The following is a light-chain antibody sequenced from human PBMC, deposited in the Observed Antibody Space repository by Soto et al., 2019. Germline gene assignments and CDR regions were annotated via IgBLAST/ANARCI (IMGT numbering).Light chain of an antibody. CDR1: SSNIGAGYD. CDR2: GNN. Sequence: QPVLTQPPSVSGAPGQRVTISCTGSSSNIGAGYDVHWYQQFPGTAPKLLIYGNNNRPSGVPDRFSGSKSGTSASLAITGLQAEDEADYHCQSYDTSLSVWVFGGGTKLTVL. CDR3: QSYDTSLSVWV. V-gene: IGLV1-40*01. J-gene: IGLJ3*02.